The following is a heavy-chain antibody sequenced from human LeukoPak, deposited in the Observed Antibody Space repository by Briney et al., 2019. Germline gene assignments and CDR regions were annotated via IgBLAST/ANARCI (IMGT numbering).Heavy chain of an antibody. CDR3: ASQHY. J-gene: IGHJ4*02. CDR1: GGSISNYY. V-gene: IGHV4-59*08. CDR2: IYYSGST. Sequence: PSETLSLTCTVPGGSISNYYWSWIRQPPGKGLEWIGYIYYSGSTNYNPSLKSRVTISLDTSRNQFSLKLNSVTAADTAVYYCASQHYWGQGTLVTVSS.